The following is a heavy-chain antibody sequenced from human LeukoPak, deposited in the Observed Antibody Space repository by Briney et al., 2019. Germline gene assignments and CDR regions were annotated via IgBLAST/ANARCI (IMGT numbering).Heavy chain of an antibody. J-gene: IGHJ3*02. CDR3: TTEQQWPVGGPEI. Sequence: GGSLRLSCAASGFTFSNAWMSWVRQAPGKGLEWVGRIKSKTDGGTTDYAAPVKGRFTISRDDSKNTLYLRMNGLKTEDTAVYYCTTEQQWPVGGPEIWGQGTMVTVSS. CDR1: GFTFSNAW. D-gene: IGHD6-19*01. CDR2: IKSKTDGGTT. V-gene: IGHV3-15*01.